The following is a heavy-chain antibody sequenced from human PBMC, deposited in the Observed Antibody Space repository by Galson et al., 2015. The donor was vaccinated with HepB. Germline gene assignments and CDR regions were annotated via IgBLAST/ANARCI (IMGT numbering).Heavy chain of an antibody. Sequence: SVKVSCTVSGYTLTQLSMHGVRQAPGKGLEWMGGFDPEEGETIYTQKFQGRVTLTRNTSISTAYMDLRSLRSEDTAVYYCARFPYSSSWSSNSYYMDLWGKGTTVTVSS. J-gene: IGHJ6*03. CDR3: ARFPYSSSWSSNSYYMDL. V-gene: IGHV1-24*01. CDR2: FDPEEGET. CDR1: GYTLTQLS. D-gene: IGHD6-13*01.